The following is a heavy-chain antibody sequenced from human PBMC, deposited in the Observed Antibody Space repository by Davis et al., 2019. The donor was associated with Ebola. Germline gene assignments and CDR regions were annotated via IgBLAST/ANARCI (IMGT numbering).Heavy chain of an antibody. CDR3: ARDKKYSSYYYYYGMDV. CDR1: GFTLTNYA. CDR2: VHGGNGNT. V-gene: IGHV1-3*01. J-gene: IGHJ6*04. Sequence: ASVKVSCKASGFTLTNYAIHWVRQAPGQRLEWMGWVHGGNGNTKYSQRFQGRVTITTDTSASTVYLDLTSLRSDDTAVFYCARDKKYSSYYYYYGMDVWGKGTTVTVSS. D-gene: IGHD6-6*01.